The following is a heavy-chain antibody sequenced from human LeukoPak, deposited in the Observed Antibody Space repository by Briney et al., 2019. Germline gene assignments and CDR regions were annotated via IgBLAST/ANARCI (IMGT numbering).Heavy chain of an antibody. V-gene: IGHV3-7*01. Sequence: PGGSLRLSCAASGFTFTIYWMSWVRQAPGKGLEWVANIDQDGREKSFVDSVKGRFSISRDNAKNTLYLQMNSLRAEDTAVYYCAKCYGDYGTYYYYYGMDVWGQGTTVTVSS. CDR2: IDQDGREK. J-gene: IGHJ6*02. CDR3: AKCYGDYGTYYYYYGMDV. CDR1: GFTFTIYW. D-gene: IGHD4-17*01.